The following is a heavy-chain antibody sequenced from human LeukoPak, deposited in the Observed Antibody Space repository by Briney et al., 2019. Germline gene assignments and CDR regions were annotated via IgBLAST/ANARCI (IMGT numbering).Heavy chain of an antibody. Sequence: GGSLRLSCAASGFTFSSYGMHWVRQAPGKGLEWVAVISYDGSNKYYADSVKGRFTISRDNSKNTLYLQMNSLRAEDTAVYYCAKDLGAAIAYWGQGTLVTVSS. CDR1: GFTFSSYG. CDR3: AKDLGAAIAY. V-gene: IGHV3-30*18. CDR2: ISYDGSNK. D-gene: IGHD2-15*01. J-gene: IGHJ4*02.